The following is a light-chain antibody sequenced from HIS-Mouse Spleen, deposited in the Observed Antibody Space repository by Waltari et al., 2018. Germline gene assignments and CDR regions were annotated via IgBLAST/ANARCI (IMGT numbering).Light chain of an antibody. J-gene: IGKJ2*01. CDR1: QGISRY. CDR2: AAS. CDR3: MQALQTPPT. Sequence: DMHVTQSQSFLSASVGDRLTIKCGVSQGISRYLASYQQKPGKAPKSLTYAASTLQSGVPSRFSGSGSGTDFTLTISRVEAEDVGVYYCMQALQTPPTFGQGTKLEIK. V-gene: IGKV1-9*01.